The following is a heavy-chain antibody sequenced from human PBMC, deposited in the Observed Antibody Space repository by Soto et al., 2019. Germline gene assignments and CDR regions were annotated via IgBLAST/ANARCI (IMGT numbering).Heavy chain of an antibody. CDR2: LYWDDDK. CDR1: GLSFTTDGMG. Sequence: QITLKESGPPLVKPTQTLTLPCNFSGLSFTTDGMGVGWIRHPPRKALEWLALLYWDDDKRYSPSLKNRLTLIKDATTNHVVLTLTHMHPAYTATCCCARLYWAASGTRYYCDYRGQGTVVNVPS. V-gene: IGHV2-5*02. D-gene: IGHD6-13*01. CDR3: ARLYWAASGTRYYCDY. J-gene: IGHJ4*02.